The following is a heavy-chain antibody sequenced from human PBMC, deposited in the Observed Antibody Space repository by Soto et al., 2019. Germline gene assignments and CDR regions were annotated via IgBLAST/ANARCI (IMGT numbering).Heavy chain of an antibody. V-gene: IGHV1-18*01. Sequence: ASVKVSCKASGYTFTSYGISWVRQAPGQGLEWMGWISAYNGNTNYAQKLQGRVTMTTDTSTSTAYMELRSLRSEDTAVYYCARERPPYYYYGMDVWGQGTTVTVSS. CDR1: GYTFTSYG. J-gene: IGHJ6*02. CDR2: ISAYNGNT. CDR3: ARERPPYYYYGMDV.